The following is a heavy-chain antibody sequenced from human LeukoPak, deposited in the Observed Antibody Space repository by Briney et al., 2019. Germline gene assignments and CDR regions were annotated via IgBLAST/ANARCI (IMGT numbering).Heavy chain of an antibody. CDR2: ISSSGSTI. J-gene: IGHJ6*04. V-gene: IGHV3-48*03. CDR3: ARDGDVVPAATFREASAGYYYGMDV. CDR1: GLTLSSYE. Sequence: GGSLRLSCAASGLTLSSYEMIWVHQAPGKGLEWDSYISSSGSTIYYADSVKGRFTISRDNAKNSLYLQMNSLRAEDTAVYYCARDGDVVPAATFREASAGYYYGMDVWGKGTTVTVSS. D-gene: IGHD2-2*01.